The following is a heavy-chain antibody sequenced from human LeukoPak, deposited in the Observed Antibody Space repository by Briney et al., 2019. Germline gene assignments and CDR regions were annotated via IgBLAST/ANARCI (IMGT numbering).Heavy chain of an antibody. CDR2: ISWNSGSI. CDR3: AKGLRGRAFDI. V-gene: IGHV3-9*01. D-gene: IGHD4-17*01. CDR1: GFTFDDYA. Sequence: GGSLRLSCAASGFTFDDYAMHWVRQAPGKGLEWVSGISWNSGSIGYAGSVKGRFTISRDNAKNSLYLQMNSLRAEDTALYYCAKGLRGRAFDIWGQGTMVTVSS. J-gene: IGHJ3*02.